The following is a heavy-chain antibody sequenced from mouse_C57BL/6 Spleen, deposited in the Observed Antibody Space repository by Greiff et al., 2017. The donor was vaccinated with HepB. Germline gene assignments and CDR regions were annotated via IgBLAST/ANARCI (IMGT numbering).Heavy chain of an antibody. CDR2: ISDGGSYT. CDR3: ARDEDYGYSWFAY. CDR1: GFTFTSYA. J-gene: IGHJ3*01. Sequence: EVKLEESGGGLVKPGGSLKLSCAASGFTFTSYAMSWVRQTPEKRLEWVATISDGGSYTYYPDNVKGRFTISRDKAKNNLYLQMSHLKSEDTAMYYCARDEDYGYSWFAYWGQGTLVTVSA. D-gene: IGHD2-2*01. V-gene: IGHV5-4*01.